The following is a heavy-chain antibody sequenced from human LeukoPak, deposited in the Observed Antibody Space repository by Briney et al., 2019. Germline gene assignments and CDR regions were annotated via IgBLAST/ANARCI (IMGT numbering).Heavy chain of an antibody. V-gene: IGHV3-53*01. CDR1: GFTVSSNY. D-gene: IGHD1-26*01. J-gene: IGHJ3*02. CDR3: ARDVYRGKGAFDI. Sequence: PGGFLRLSCAASGFTVSSNYMGWVRQAPGKGLEWVSFIYSGGTTFYTDSVKGRFTISRDDSKNTLYLQMNSLRAEDTAVYYCARDVYRGKGAFDIWGQGTMVTVSS. CDR2: IYSGGTT.